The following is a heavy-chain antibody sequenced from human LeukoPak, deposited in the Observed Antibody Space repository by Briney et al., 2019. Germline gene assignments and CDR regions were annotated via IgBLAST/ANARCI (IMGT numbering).Heavy chain of an antibody. CDR2: ISSSGSTI. V-gene: IGHV3-48*03. CDR3: ARDRGNGALDY. CDR1: GFTFSSYE. J-gene: IGHJ4*02. D-gene: IGHD1-1*01. Sequence: PGGSLRLSCAASGFTFSSYEMNWVCQAPGKALEWVSYISSSGSTIYYADSVKGRFTISRDNAKNSLYLQMNSLRAEDTAVYYCARDRGNGALDYWGQGTLVTVSS.